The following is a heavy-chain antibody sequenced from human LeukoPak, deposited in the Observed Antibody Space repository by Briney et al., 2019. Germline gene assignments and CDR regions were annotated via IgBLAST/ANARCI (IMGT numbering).Heavy chain of an antibody. CDR2: INHSGST. D-gene: IGHD6-19*01. V-gene: IGHV4-34*01. J-gene: IGHJ4*02. CDR1: GGPFSGNY. CDR3: ARGRGRRGPAHVAGPVYYFDY. Sequence: PSETLSLTCAVYGGPFSGNYWSWIRQPPGKGLEWIGEINHSGSTNYNPSLKSRVTISVDTSKNQFSLKLSSVTAADTAVYYCARGRGRRGPAHVAGPVYYFDYWGQGTLVTVSS.